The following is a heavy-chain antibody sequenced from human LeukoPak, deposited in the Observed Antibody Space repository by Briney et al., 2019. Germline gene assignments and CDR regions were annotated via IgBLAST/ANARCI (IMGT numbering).Heavy chain of an antibody. CDR3: ARDGCSSSSCSAGGNWFDP. CDR1: GYIFTRYH. J-gene: IGHJ5*02. D-gene: IGHD2-2*01. Sequence: ASVKVSCKASGYIFTRYHMHWVRQAPGQGLEWMGIMNPSGGSTSYAQKFQGRVTMTRDTSTSTVYMELSSLRSEDTAVYICARDGCSSSSCSAGGNWFDPWGQGTLVTVSS. CDR2: MNPSGGST. V-gene: IGHV1-46*01.